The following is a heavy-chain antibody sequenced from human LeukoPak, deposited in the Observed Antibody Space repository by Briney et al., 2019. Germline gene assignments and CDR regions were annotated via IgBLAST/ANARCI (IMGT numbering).Heavy chain of an antibody. V-gene: IGHV3-23*01. CDR2: ISGRGDNT. D-gene: IGHD3-22*01. Sequence: GGSLRLSCAASGFTFSSYAMSWVRQAPGKGLEWISGISGRGDNTYYADSVKGRFTISRDNSKNTLYVQVNSLGTEDTAAYYCAKGSYYDSSGSFYFAHWGQGPLLTVSS. J-gene: IGHJ4*02. CDR1: GFTFSSYA. CDR3: AKGSYYDSSGSFYFAH.